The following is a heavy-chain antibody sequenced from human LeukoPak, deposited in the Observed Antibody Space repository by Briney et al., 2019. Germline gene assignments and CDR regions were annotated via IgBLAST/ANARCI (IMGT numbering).Heavy chain of an antibody. V-gene: IGHV3-23*01. Sequence: GGSLRLSCAASGFTFSSYAMSWVRQAPGKGLEWVSAISGSGGSTYYADSVKGRFTISRDNSKNTLYLQMNSLRAEDTAVYYCAEAPLPALVVPADISHYYYYMDVWGKGTTVTVSS. CDR3: AEAPLPALVVPADISHYYYYMDV. J-gene: IGHJ6*03. CDR2: ISGSGGST. CDR1: GFTFSSYA. D-gene: IGHD2-2*01.